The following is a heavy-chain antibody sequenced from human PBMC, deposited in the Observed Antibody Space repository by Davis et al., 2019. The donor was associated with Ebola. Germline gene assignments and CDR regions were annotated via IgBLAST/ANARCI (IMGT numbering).Heavy chain of an antibody. CDR3: ARGRGFWSGFHWFDP. V-gene: IGHV4-59*01. Sequence: GSLRLSCTVSGGSISSYYWSWIRQPPGKGLEWIGYIYYSGSTNYNPSLKSRVTISVDTSKNQFSLKLSSVTAADTAVYYCARGRGFWSGFHWFDPWGQGTLVTVSS. CDR1: GGSISSYY. CDR2: IYYSGST. J-gene: IGHJ5*02. D-gene: IGHD3-3*01.